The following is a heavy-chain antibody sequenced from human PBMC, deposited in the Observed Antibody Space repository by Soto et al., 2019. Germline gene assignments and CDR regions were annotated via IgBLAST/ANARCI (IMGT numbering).Heavy chain of an antibody. CDR2: ISYDGGSK. D-gene: IGHD2-2*01. Sequence: PGGSLRLSCAASGFTFSSYEMHWVRQAPGKGLEWVAIISYDGGSKYYGDSVKGRFTMSRDNSKNTLDLQMDSLRVGDTAVYYCARRATLSCHGIDVWGQGTTITVSS. CDR3: ARRATLSCHGIDV. CDR1: GFTFSSYE. J-gene: IGHJ6*02. V-gene: IGHV3-30-3*01.